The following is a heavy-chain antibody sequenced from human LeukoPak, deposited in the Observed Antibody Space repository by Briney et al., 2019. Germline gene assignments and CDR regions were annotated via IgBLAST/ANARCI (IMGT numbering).Heavy chain of an antibody. CDR3: ARDPAGPY. CDR2: INHSGST. V-gene: IGHV4-34*01. Sequence: SETLSLTCAVYGGSFSGYYWSWIRQPPGKGLEWIGEINHSGSTNYNPSLKSRVTISVDTSKNQFSLKVSSVTAADTAVYFFARDPAGPYWGQGNLVTVSS. CDR1: GGSFSGYY. J-gene: IGHJ4*02.